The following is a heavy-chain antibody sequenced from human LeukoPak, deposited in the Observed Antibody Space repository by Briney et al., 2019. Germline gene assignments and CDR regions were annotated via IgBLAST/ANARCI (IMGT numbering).Heavy chain of an antibody. CDR2: ISGSGDNT. J-gene: IGHJ4*02. CDR1: GFTFSSYA. V-gene: IGHV3-23*01. D-gene: IGHD3-9*01. CDR3: AKAIYDILTGFVYYFEY. Sequence: GGSLRLSCAASGFTFSSYAMSWVRQVPGQGLEWVSSISGSGDNTYNADSVKGRFTVSRDNSKNTLYLQMNSLRAEDTAVYYCAKAIYDILTGFVYYFEYWGQGSLVTVSS.